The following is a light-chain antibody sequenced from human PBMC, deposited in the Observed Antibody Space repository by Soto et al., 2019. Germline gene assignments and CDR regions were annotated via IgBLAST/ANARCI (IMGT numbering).Light chain of an antibody. CDR3: QQYDNASWT. Sequence: IQMTQSPSTLSASVGDRVIITCRASQSISSWLAWYQQKPGKAPNLLIYKASTLKSGVPSRFSGSGSGTEFTLTISSLQPDDFATYYCQQYDNASWTFGQGTKVEIK. J-gene: IGKJ1*01. V-gene: IGKV1-5*03. CDR2: KAS. CDR1: QSISSW.